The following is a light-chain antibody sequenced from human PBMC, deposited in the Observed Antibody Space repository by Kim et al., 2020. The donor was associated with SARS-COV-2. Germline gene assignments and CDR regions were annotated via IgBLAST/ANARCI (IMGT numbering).Light chain of an antibody. CDR2: GTS. J-gene: IGKJ1*01. CDR1: QSISSH. Sequence: DIQMTQSPSSLSASVGDRVTITCRASQSISSHLNWYQQKPGKAPKLLIYGTSSLQSGVPSRFSGSRSGTDFTLTINSLQPEDFATYYCQQSYNTPWTFGQGTKVDIK. V-gene: IGKV1-39*01. CDR3: QQSYNTPWT.